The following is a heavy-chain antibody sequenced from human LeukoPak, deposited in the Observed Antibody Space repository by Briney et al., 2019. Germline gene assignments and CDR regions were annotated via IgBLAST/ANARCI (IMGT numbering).Heavy chain of an antibody. CDR1: GYTLTELS. CDR2: FDPEDGET. CDR3: ATTSGVGGGAFDI. D-gene: IGHD3-16*01. Sequence: ASVKVSCKVSGYTLTELSMHWVRQSPGKGLEWMGGFDPEDGETIYAQKFQVRVTLTEDTSTDTAYMELSSLRSEDTAVYYCATTSGVGGGAFDIWGQGTMVTVSS. J-gene: IGHJ3*02. V-gene: IGHV1-24*01.